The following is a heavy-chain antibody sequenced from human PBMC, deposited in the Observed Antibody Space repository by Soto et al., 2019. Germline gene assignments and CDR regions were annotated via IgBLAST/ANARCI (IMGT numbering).Heavy chain of an antibody. J-gene: IGHJ4*02. D-gene: IGHD2-15*01. V-gene: IGHV3-64D*06. CDR1: GFGFTNFA. CDR2: SLPFGGSA. CDR3: AKDAEGDSRIFDY. Sequence: RRLSCSASGFGFTNFALHWVRRRPGKGLEYVSSSLPFGGSAHYAESVRGRFTISRDSSKNILYLQMTSLTTEDTAVYFCAKDAEGDSRIFDYWGRGTQVTVSS.